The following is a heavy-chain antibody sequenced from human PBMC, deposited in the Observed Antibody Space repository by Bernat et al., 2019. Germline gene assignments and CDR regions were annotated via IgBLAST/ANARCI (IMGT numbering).Heavy chain of an antibody. Sequence: EVQLVESGGGLVKPGGSLRLSCAASGFTFGDYPMNWVRQTPGKGLEWISHIRDSSNYMFYADSVKGRFTISRDNARNSLYLQMNSLRAEDTAVYYCVRDDMWAFDFWGQGTLVTVSS. CDR3: VRDDMWAFDF. J-gene: IGHJ4*02. CDR2: IRDSSNYM. CDR1: GFTFGDYP. D-gene: IGHD1-26*01. V-gene: IGHV3-21*05.